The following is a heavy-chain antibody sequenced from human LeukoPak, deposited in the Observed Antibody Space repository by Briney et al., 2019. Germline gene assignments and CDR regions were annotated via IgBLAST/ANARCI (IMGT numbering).Heavy chain of an antibody. CDR3: ANFPFGERDY. CDR2: ISYDGSNK. J-gene: IGHJ4*02. CDR1: GFTFSSYG. D-gene: IGHD3-10*01. V-gene: IGHV3-30*18. Sequence: GGSLRLSCAASGFTFSSYGMHWVRQAPGKGLEWVAVISYDGSNKYYADSVKGRFTISRDNSKNTLYLQMNSLRAEDTAVYYCANFPFGERDYWGQGTLVTVSS.